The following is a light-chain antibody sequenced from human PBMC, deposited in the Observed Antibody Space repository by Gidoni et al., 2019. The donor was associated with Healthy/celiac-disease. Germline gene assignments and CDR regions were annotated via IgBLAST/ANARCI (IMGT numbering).Light chain of an antibody. CDR1: QSVSSSY. V-gene: IGKV3-20*01. J-gene: IGKJ1*01. Sequence: GTLSCRASQSVSSSYLAWYQQKPGQAPRLLIYGASSRATGIPDRFSGSGSGTDFTLTISRLGPEDFAVYYCQQYGSSPPWTFGQGTKVEIK. CDR3: QQYGSSPPWT. CDR2: GAS.